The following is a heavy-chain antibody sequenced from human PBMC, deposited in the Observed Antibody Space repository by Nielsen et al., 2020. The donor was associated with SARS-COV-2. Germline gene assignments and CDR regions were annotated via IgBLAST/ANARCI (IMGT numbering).Heavy chain of an antibody. J-gene: IGHJ2*01. CDR2: ISYDGSNK. CDR1: GFTFNKYG. Sequence: GGSLRLSCAASGFTFNKYGMHWVRQAPGKGLEWVAVISYDGSNKYYAGSVKGRFTISRDNSKNTLYVQINSLRVEDTAVYYCAKGGYAETWYIDLWGRGTLVTVSS. V-gene: IGHV3-30*18. D-gene: IGHD5-12*01. CDR3: AKGGYAETWYIDL.